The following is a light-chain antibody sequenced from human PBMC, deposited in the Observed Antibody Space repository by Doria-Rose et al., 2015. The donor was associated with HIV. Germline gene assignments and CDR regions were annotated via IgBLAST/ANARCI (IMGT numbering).Light chain of an antibody. V-gene: IGKV4-1*01. CDR1: QGLLYTSNNY. Sequence: TQSPESLGMSLGERATLNCKSNQGLLYTSNNYLAWYQQKPGQPPKLLIYWASTRQSGVPVRFSGSGSGTDFTLTISSLEAEDVAVYYCQQYYDTPSYGPGTTVDIK. CDR3: QQYYDTPS. CDR2: WAS. J-gene: IGKJ3*01.